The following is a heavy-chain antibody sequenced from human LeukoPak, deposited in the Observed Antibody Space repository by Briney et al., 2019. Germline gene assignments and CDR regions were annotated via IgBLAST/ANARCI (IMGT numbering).Heavy chain of an antibody. D-gene: IGHD6-13*01. Sequence: ASVKVSCKASGGTFSSYAISWVRQAPGQGLEWMGGIIPILGTANYAQKFQGRVTITADESTSTAYMELSSLRSEDTAVCYCARVNRIRYSSSWYRPGAPVPYYYYGMDVWGQGTTVTVSS. CDR1: GGTFSSYA. CDR2: IIPILGTA. J-gene: IGHJ6*02. CDR3: ARVNRIRYSSSWYRPGAPVPYYYYGMDV. V-gene: IGHV1-69*13.